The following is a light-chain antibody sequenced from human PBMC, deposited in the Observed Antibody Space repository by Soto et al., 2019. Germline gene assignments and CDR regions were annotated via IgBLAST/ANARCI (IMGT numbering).Light chain of an antibody. CDR1: QNINSW. CDR2: DAS. V-gene: IGKV1-5*01. CDR3: QQYNSYSSWT. J-gene: IGKJ1*01. Sequence: DIQMTQSPSTLPASVGDRVTITCRASQNINSWLAWYQQKPGKAPNLLIYDASTLESGVPSRFSGSGSGTEFTLTISSLQTDDFATYYCQQYNSYSSWTFGQGTKVDIK.